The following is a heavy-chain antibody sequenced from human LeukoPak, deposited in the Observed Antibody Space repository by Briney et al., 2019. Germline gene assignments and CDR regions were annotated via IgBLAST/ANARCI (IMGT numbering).Heavy chain of an antibody. D-gene: IGHD2-15*01. CDR2: VDPEDGET. V-gene: IGHV1-69-2*01. CDR1: GYTFTDYY. J-gene: IGHJ4*02. CDR3: ASLCSRYCSGGSCYERYYFDY. Sequence: ASVKISCKVSGYTFTDYYMHWVQQAPGKGLEWMGLVDPEDGETIYAEKFQGRVTITADTSTDTAYMELSSLRSEDTAVYYCASLCSRYCSGGSCYERYYFDYWGQGTLVTVSS.